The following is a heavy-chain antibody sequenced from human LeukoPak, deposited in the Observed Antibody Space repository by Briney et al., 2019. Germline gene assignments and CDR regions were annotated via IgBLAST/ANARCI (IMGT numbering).Heavy chain of an antibody. D-gene: IGHD3-3*01. CDR1: GFTFSSYS. J-gene: IGHJ3*02. Sequence: GSLRLSCAASGFTFSSYSMNWVRQAPGKGLEWVSYISSSSSTIYYADSVKGRFTISRDNAKNSLYLQMNSLRAEDTAVYYCAKGIRFSDAFDIWGQGTMVTVSS. CDR3: AKGIRFSDAFDI. V-gene: IGHV3-48*01. CDR2: ISSSSSTI.